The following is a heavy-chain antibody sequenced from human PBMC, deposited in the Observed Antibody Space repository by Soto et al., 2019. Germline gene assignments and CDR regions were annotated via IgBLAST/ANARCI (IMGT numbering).Heavy chain of an antibody. D-gene: IGHD3-3*01. CDR1: GFSLTTSGVG. V-gene: IGHV2-5*02. CDR3: AHRVLRTVFGLVTTTAIYFDF. CDR2: IYWDDDK. Sequence: QITLNESGPTVVRPTETLTLTCRFSGFSLTTSGVGVGWIRQSPGKAPEWLALIYWDDDKRYSASLKSRLTSTQDTSKNQVVLTVSDLDPTDTATYYCAHRVLRTVFGLVTTTAIYFDFWGQGTPVAVSS. J-gene: IGHJ4*02.